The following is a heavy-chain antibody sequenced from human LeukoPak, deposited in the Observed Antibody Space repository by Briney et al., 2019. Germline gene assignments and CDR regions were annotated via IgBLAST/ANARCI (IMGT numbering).Heavy chain of an antibody. CDR2: VHLDGRT. V-gene: IGHV4-4*02. CDR1: GGSVSSTNW. J-gene: IGHJ4*02. CDR3: AREGGFYRPLDY. D-gene: IGHD1-26*01. Sequence: KPSETLSLTCGVSGGSVSSTNWWTWIRRPPGKGLEWIGEVHLDGRTNFNPSLKSRLTMSVDLSENHVSLKLTSVTAADTAVYYCAREGGFYRPLDYSGQGTLVTVSS.